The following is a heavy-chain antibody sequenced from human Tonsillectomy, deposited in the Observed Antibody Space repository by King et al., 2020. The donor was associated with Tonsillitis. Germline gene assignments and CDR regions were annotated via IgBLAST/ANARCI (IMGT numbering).Heavy chain of an antibody. CDR2: IYSGGSST. CDR1: GFTFSNSA. J-gene: IGHJ4*02. V-gene: IGHV3-23*03. D-gene: IGHD3-9*01. Sequence: VQLVESGGGLVQPGGSLRLSCVGSGFTFSNSAMTWVRQAPGKGLEWVSVIYSGGSSTYSADRVQGRFTISRDNSKNTLYLQMNSLRAEDTAVYYCAKNLRYFDYWGQGTLVTVSS. CDR3: AKNLRYFDY.